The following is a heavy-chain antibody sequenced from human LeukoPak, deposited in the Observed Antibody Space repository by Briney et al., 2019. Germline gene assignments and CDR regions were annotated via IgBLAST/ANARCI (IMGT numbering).Heavy chain of an antibody. D-gene: IGHD2-15*01. CDR1: GYTFTGYY. Sequence: ASVKVSCKASGYTFTGYYMHWVRQAPGQGLEWMGWINPNSGGTNYAQKFQGRVTMSRDTSISTAYMELSRLRSDDPDVYSCARDRHVTRFDYSSSTDYYYYYYMDVWGKGTTVTVSS. CDR2: INPNSGGT. J-gene: IGHJ6*03. CDR3: ARDRHVTRFDYSSSTDYYYYYYMDV. V-gene: IGHV1-2*02.